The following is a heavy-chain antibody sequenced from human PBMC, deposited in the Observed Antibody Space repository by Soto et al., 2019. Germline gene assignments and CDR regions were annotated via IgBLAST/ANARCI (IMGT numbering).Heavy chain of an antibody. J-gene: IGHJ4*02. D-gene: IGHD1-26*01. Sequence: QVQLVESGGGVVQPGRSLRLSCAASGFTFSSYGMHWVRQAPGKGLEWVARIWYDGSNKYYVDSVKGRFTISRDNSKNTLYLQMYSLRAEDTTVYYGARARWGAEYWGQGTLVTVSS. CDR2: IWYDGSNK. CDR3: ARARWGAEY. CDR1: GFTFSSYG. V-gene: IGHV3-33*01.